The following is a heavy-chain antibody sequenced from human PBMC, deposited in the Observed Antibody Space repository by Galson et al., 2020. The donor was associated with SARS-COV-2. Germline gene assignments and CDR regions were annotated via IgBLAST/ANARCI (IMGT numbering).Heavy chain of an antibody. J-gene: IGHJ5*02. Sequence: ASETLSLTCTVSGGSISSGSDYWSWIRQHPGKGLEWIGYIYYSGSTNYNPSLKSRVTISVDTSKNQFSLKLNSVTAADTAVYHCARGVGKIVRGVIANWFDPWGQGTLVTVSS. D-gene: IGHD3-10*02. CDR1: GGSISSGSDY. V-gene: IGHV4-31*03. CDR2: IYYSGST. CDR3: ARGVGKIVRGVIANWFDP.